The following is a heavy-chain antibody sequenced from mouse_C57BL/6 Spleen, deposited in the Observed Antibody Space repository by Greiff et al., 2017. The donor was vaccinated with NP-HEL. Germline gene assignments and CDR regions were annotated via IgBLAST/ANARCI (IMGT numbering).Heavy chain of an antibody. V-gene: IGHV1-74*01. CDR3: AISYDYPYFDY. CDR2: IHPSDSDT. CDR1: GYTFTSYW. Sequence: QVQLQQPGAELVKPGASVKVSCKASGYTFTSYWMHWVKQRPGQGLEWIGRIHPSDSDTNYNQKFKGKATLTVDKSSSTAYMQLSSLTSEDSAVYYCAISYDYPYFDYWGQGTTLTVAS. J-gene: IGHJ2*01. D-gene: IGHD2-4*01.